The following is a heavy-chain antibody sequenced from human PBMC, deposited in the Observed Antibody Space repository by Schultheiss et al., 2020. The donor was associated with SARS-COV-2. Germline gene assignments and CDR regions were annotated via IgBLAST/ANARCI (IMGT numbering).Heavy chain of an antibody. CDR3: AKAYCSSTSCYTGHFDY. D-gene: IGHD2-2*01. Sequence: GGSLRLSCAASGFTFSNYAMSWVRQAPGRGLEWVSAISGSGGSTYYADSVKGRFTISRDNSKNTLYLQMNSLRAEDTAVYYCAKAYCSSTSCYTGHFDYWGQGTLVTVSS. CDR2: ISGSGGST. J-gene: IGHJ4*02. V-gene: IGHV3-23*01. CDR1: GFTFSNYA.